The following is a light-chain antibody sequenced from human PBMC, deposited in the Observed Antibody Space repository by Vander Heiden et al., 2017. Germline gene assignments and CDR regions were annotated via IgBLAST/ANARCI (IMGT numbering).Light chain of an antibody. Sequence: DLQMMQSPSTLSASVGDRVTITCRASQSICFWLAWYQQKPGKAPNLLIYKASSLQSGVPSRFSGKGSGTEFTLTISSLQPDDFATYYCQKYNSYQWTFGQGTKLEIK. CDR3: QKYNSYQWT. CDR1: QSICFW. CDR2: KAS. J-gene: IGKJ1*01. V-gene: IGKV1-5*03.